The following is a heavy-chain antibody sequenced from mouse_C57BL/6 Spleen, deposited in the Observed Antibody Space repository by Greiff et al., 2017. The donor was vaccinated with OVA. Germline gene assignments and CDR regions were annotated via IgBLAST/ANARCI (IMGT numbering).Heavy chain of an antibody. CDR1: GYTFTGYW. CDR3: ARGAYYSNYEGSWNYAMDY. V-gene: IGHV1-9*01. D-gene: IGHD2-5*01. CDR2: ILPGSGST. J-gene: IGHJ4*01. Sequence: QVQLQQSGAELMKPGASVKLSCKATGYTFTGYWIEWVKQRPGHGLEWIGEILPGSGSTNYNEKFKGKATFTADTSSNTAYMQLSSLTTEDSAIYYCARGAYYSNYEGSWNYAMDYWGQGTSVTVSS.